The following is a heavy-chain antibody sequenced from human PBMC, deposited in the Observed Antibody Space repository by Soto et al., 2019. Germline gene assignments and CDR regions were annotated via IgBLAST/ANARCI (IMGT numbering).Heavy chain of an antibody. Sequence: VGFLRLSCAASGFTFSSYWMHWVRQAPGKGLVWVSRINSDGSSTSYADSVKGRFTISRDNAKNTLYLQMNSLRAEDTAVYYCARDNVVSRNWFDPWGQGTLVTVSP. J-gene: IGHJ5*02. CDR2: INSDGSST. CDR3: ARDNVVSRNWFDP. V-gene: IGHV3-74*01. CDR1: GFTFSSYW. D-gene: IGHD2-21*01.